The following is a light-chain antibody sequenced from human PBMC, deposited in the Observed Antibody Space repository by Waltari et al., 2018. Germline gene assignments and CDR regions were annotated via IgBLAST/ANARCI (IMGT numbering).Light chain of an antibody. CDR1: SSNPRAGPD. Sequence: QSVLTQPPSVSGAPGQRVTISCTGRSSNPRAGPDVHWYQFRPGAAPKLLIYGNNNRPSGVSDRFSGSKSGTSASLVVTGLQAGDEAVYYCQSYVSTHVVFGGGTQLTVL. J-gene: IGLJ2*01. CDR3: QSYVSTHVV. V-gene: IGLV1-40*01. CDR2: GNN.